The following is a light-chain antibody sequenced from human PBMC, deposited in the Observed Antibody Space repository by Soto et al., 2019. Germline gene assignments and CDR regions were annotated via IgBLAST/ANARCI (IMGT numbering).Light chain of an antibody. CDR2: DAS. CDR1: QSVSSY. CDR3: QQRSNWRGF. J-gene: IGKJ3*01. V-gene: IGKV3-11*01. Sequence: EIVLTQSPATLSLSPGERATLSCRASQSVSSYLAWYQQKPGQAPRLLIYDASNRGTGIPARFSGSGSGTDFTLTISSLEPEDFAVYYCQQRSNWRGFFGHGTKVDIK.